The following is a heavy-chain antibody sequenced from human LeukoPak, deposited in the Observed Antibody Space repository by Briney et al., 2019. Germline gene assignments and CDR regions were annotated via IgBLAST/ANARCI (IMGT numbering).Heavy chain of an antibody. D-gene: IGHD3-9*01. CDR2: IYYSGST. J-gene: IGHJ6*02. Sequence: PSETLSLTCTVSGGSISSYYWSWIRQPPGKGLEWIGYIYYSGSTNYNPSLKSRVTISVDTSKNQFSLKLRSVTAADTAVYYCVRVPYHLLTGYYRRYYYYGLDVSGQRTPVTVSS. CDR1: GGSISSYY. CDR3: VRVPYHLLTGYYRRYYYYGLDV. V-gene: IGHV4-59*01.